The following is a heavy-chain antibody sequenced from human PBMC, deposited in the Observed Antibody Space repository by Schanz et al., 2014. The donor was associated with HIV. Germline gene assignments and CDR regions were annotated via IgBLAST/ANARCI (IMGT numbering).Heavy chain of an antibody. CDR3: AKNHVWDIRYRGYDFDY. CDR2: ISYDGSKK. D-gene: IGHD5-12*01. J-gene: IGHJ4*02. Sequence: QVQLVESGGGVVQPGRSLRLSCTASGFTSSTFGTHWVRQAPGKRRECVEVISYDGSKKYYADSVKGRFTISRDNSKNTLYLQRNSLRLEDTAVYYCAKNHVWDIRYRGYDFDYWGQGTLVTVSS. CDR1: GFTSSTFG. V-gene: IGHV3-30*18.